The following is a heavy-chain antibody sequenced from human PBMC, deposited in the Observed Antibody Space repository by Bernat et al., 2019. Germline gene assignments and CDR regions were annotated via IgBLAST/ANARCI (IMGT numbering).Heavy chain of an antibody. D-gene: IGHD2-15*01. J-gene: IGHJ4*02. Sequence: QVQLVESGGGLVKPGGSLRLSCAASGFTFSDYYMSWIRQAPGKGLDWVSYISSSSSYTNYADSVKGRFTISRDNAKNSLYLQMNSLRAEDTAVYYCAKAPGVVDAYYFDYWGQGTLVTVSS. V-gene: IGHV3-11*05. CDR3: AKAPGVVDAYYFDY. CDR2: ISSSSSYT. CDR1: GFTFSDYY.